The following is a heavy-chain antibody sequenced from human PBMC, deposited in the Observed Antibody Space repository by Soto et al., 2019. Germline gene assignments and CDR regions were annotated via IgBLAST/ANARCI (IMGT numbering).Heavy chain of an antibody. CDR2: IRSKPNNYAP. J-gene: IGHJ4*02. V-gene: IGHV3-73*01. D-gene: IGHD3-10*01. CDR1: GFSFSVSA. Sequence: EVQLVESGGALVQPGGSLKLSCVASGFSFSVSAIHWVRQVSGKGLEWVGRIRSKPNNYAPAYAASVKGRFTISRDDSKTSAYLQVSCLKTEATAVYYCTRPSVYYWGLGTLVSFPS. CDR3: TRPSVYY.